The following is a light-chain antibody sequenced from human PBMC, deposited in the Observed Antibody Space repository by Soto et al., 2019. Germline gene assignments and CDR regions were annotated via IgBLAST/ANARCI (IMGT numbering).Light chain of an antibody. CDR3: QQRAGWPPT. Sequence: EIVMTQSPATLSVSPGERATLXXRASQSVSSNLAGYQQKAGQAPRXLRYGASTRAMDIPGRFSGSGSGTEFTLTSSSLEPEGFAVYYCQQRAGWPPTFGGGTKVDI. J-gene: IGKJ4*01. CDR2: GAS. V-gene: IGKV3-15*01. CDR1: QSVSSN.